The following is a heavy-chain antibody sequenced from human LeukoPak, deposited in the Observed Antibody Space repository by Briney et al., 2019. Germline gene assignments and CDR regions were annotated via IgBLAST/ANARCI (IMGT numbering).Heavy chain of an antibody. CDR1: GYTFTSYA. CDR3: ARDRGTYYYDSSGYLY. CDR2: INAGNGNT. Sequence: ASVKVSCKASGYTFTSYAMHWVRQAPGQRLEWMGWINAGNGNTKYSQKFQGRVTITWDTSASTAYMELSSLRSEDTAVYYCARDRGTYYYDSSGYLYWGQGTLVTVSS. V-gene: IGHV1-3*01. D-gene: IGHD3-22*01. J-gene: IGHJ4*02.